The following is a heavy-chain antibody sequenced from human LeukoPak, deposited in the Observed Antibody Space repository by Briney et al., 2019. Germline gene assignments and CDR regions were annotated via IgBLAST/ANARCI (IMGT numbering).Heavy chain of an antibody. CDR3: ARRPYYDILTGYYGSGYYGMDV. CDR2: IYPGDSDT. J-gene: IGHJ6*02. V-gene: IGHV5-51*01. CDR1: GYSFSNYW. Sequence: GESLKISCKASGYSFSNYWIGWVRQIPGKGLEWMGIIYPGDSDTRYSPSFQGQVTISADKSISTAYLQWSSLKASDTAMYYCARRPYYDILTGYYGSGYYGMDVWGQGTTVTVSS. D-gene: IGHD3-9*01.